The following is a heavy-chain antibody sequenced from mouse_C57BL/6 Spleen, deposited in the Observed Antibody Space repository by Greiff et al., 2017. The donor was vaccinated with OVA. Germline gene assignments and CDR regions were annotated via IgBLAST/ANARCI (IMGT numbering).Heavy chain of an antibody. CDR2: IDPSDSYT. CDR3: ARGRDENWYAY. Sequence: VQLQQPGAELVRPGTSVKLSCKASGYTFTSYWMHWVKQRPGQGLEWIGVIDPSDSYTNYNQKFKGKATLTVDTSSSTAYMQLSRLTSEDSAVYYGARGRDENWYAYWGQGTLVTVSA. V-gene: IGHV1-59*01. CDR1: GYTFTSYW. J-gene: IGHJ3*01.